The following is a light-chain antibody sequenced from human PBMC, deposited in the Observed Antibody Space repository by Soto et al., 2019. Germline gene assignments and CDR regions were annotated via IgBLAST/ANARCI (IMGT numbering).Light chain of an antibody. CDR2: EVN. CDR3: SLYTTDSTYV. CDR1: SSDFNNYDR. J-gene: IGLJ1*01. V-gene: IGLV2-18*01. Sequence: QSALTQPPSVSGSPGQSVTISCTGTSSDFNNYDRVSWYQRPPGTGPKLIIFEVNNRPSGVPDRFSGSKSGNTASLTISGLQAEDEGEYYSSLYTTDSTYVFGPGTKV.